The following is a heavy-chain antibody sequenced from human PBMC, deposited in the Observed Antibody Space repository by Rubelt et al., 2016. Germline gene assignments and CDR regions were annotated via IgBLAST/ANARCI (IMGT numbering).Heavy chain of an antibody. D-gene: IGHD1-26*01. CDR1: GYTFTSYG. CDR3: ARDSGSPRGGGHDY. V-gene: IGHV1-18*01. J-gene: IGHJ4*02. CDR2: ISAGYGDT. Sequence: QVQLVQSGAEVKKPGASVKVSCKASGYTFTSYGISWVRQAPGQGLEWMGWISAGYGDTRYSPNFQGRLTITRDTSATTAYMELSSLKSEDTAVYYCARDSGSPRGGGHDYWGQGTLVTVSS.